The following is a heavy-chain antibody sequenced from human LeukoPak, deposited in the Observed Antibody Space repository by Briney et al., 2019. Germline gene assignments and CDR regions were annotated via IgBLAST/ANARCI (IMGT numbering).Heavy chain of an antibody. CDR2: IYTSGST. J-gene: IGHJ5*02. D-gene: IGHD2-21*02. CDR3: ASESVAYCGGDCYPWGWFDP. CDR1: GGSISSYY. Sequence: PSETLSLTCTVSGGSISSYYWSWIRQPAGKGLEWIGRIYTSGSTNYNPSLKSRVTMSVDTSKNQFSLKLSSVTAADTAVYYCASESVAYCGGDCYPWGWFDPWGQGTLVTVSS. V-gene: IGHV4-4*07.